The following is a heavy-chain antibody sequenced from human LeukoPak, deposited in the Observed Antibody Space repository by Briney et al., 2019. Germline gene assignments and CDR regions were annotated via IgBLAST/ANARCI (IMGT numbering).Heavy chain of an antibody. J-gene: IGHJ6*02. CDR2: FDPEDGET. V-gene: IGHV1-24*01. Sequence: ASVTVSCTVSGYTLTELSMHWVRQAPGKGLEWMGGFDPEDGETIYAQKFQGRGTMTEDTSTDTAYMELSSLRSEDTAVYYCATQLYYYYYYGMDVWGQGTTVTVSS. CDR3: ATQLYYYYYYGMDV. D-gene: IGHD1-1*01. CDR1: GYTLTELS.